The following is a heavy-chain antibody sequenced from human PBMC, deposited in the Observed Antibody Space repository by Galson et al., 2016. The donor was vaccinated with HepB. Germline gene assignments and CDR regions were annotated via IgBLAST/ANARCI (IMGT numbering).Heavy chain of an antibody. CDR2: IIPTLGLA. J-gene: IGHJ4*02. V-gene: IGHV1-69*04. CDR3: ARHPPGPDYDSTGYPDY. Sequence: SVKVSCKVSGGTFRSYAISWVRQAPGQGLEWMGRIIPTLGLANYAQKFQGRVTITADKSTATAYMELSSLRSEDRAVYYCARHPPGPDYDSTGYPDYWGQGTLVTVSS. CDR1: GGTFRSYA. D-gene: IGHD3-22*01.